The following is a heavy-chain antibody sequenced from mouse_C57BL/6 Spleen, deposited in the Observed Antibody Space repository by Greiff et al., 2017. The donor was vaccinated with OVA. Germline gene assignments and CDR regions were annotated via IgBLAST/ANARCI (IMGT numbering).Heavy chain of an antibody. Sequence: EVQLVESGPGLVKPSQSLSLTCSVTGYSITSGYYWNWIRQFPGNKLEWMGYISYDGSNNYNPSLKNRISITRDTSKNQFFLKLNSVTTEDTATYYCARDRDGSRFDYWGQGTTLTVSS. V-gene: IGHV3-6*01. CDR1: GYSITSGYY. D-gene: IGHD1-1*01. CDR2: ISYDGSN. CDR3: ARDRDGSRFDY. J-gene: IGHJ2*01.